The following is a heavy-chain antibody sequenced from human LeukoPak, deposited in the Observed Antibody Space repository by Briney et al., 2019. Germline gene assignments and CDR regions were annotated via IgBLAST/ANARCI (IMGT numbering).Heavy chain of an antibody. V-gene: IGHV3-21*01. J-gene: IGHJ4*02. Sequence: GGSLRLSCAASGFTFSSYSMNWVRQAPGKGLEWVSSTSSISSYIYYADSVKGRFTISRDNAKNSLDLQMNSLRAEDTAVYYCARSHIVVVTAIPLGDYWGQGTLVTVSS. CDR3: ARSHIVVVTAIPLGDY. D-gene: IGHD2-21*02. CDR2: TSSISSYI. CDR1: GFTFSSYS.